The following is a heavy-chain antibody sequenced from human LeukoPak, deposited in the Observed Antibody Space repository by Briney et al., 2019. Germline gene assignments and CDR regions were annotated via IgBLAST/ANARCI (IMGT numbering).Heavy chain of an antibody. CDR2: IHHNGFI. J-gene: IGHJ5*02. CDR3: ARRGTQRKGWNWLDP. D-gene: IGHD3-16*01. V-gene: IGHV4-59*08. Sequence: PSETLSLNCTVFGDPITYYYWNWIRQSPAKGLEWIGYIHHNGFINYNLSLKSRVTISLDRSRNQFSLKMTSVTAADTAVYYCARRGTQRKGWNWLDPWGQGILVTVSS. CDR1: GDPITYYY.